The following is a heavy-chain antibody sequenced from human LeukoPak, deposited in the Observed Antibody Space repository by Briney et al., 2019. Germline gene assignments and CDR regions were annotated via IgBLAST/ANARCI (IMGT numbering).Heavy chain of an antibody. CDR1: GYTFTSYA. V-gene: IGHV7-4-1*02. CDR2: INTNTGNP. CDR3: ARSGRPVYSSSIPGRFGFDP. D-gene: IGHD6-6*01. J-gene: IGHJ5*02. Sequence: ASVKVSCKASGYTFTSYAMNWVRQAPGQGLEWMGWINTNTGNPTYAQGFTGRFVFSLDTSVSTAYLQISSLKAEDTAVYYCARSGRPVYSSSIPGRFGFDPWGQGTLVTVSS.